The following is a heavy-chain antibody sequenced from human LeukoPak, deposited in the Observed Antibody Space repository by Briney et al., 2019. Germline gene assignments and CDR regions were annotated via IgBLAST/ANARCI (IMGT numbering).Heavy chain of an antibody. Sequence: GGSLRLSCAASGFTFSHSAMSWVRQAPGKGLEWVSIISGSGDNTHYADSVKVRFTISRDNPKNTLYLQMHSLRADDTAVYYCAKAPEAYCGGDCYCDYLGQGTLVTVSS. D-gene: IGHD2-21*02. CDR3: AKAPEAYCGGDCYCDY. V-gene: IGHV3-23*01. J-gene: IGHJ4*02. CDR2: ISGSGDNT. CDR1: GFTFSHSA.